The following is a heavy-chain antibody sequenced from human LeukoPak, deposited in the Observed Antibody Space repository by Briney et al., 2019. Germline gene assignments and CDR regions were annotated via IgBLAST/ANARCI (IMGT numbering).Heavy chain of an antibody. CDR1: GGTIGTYY. D-gene: IGHD3-16*02. V-gene: IGHV4-59*08. Sequence: SETLSLTCTVSGGTIGTYYWSWVRQSPGKGLEWIGYIYVTGNRYNPYLQSRVTISVDTSRNQFFLKMSSVTAADTAVYYCARHIGGGIEDMDVWGKGTKVTVSS. J-gene: IGHJ6*03. CDR2: IYVTGN. CDR3: ARHIGGGIEDMDV.